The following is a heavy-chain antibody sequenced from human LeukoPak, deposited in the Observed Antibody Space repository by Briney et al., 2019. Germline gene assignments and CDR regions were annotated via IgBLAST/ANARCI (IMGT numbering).Heavy chain of an antibody. D-gene: IGHD1-26*01. V-gene: IGHV4-59*01. CDR3: ARDRELGS. CDR2: AYNSGST. Sequence: SETLSLTCTVSGGSISSYYWSWIRQPPGKGLEWIGYAYNSGSTIYNPSLKSRVTISVDTSKNQFSLRLTSVTAADTAVYYCARDRELGSWGQGILVTVSS. J-gene: IGHJ5*02. CDR1: GGSISSYY.